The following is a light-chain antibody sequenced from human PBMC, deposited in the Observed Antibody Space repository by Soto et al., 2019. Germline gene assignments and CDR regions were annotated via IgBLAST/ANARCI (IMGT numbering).Light chain of an antibody. Sequence: QSLLTQPPSASASLGASVTLTCTLSSGYSNYKVDWYQQRPGKGPRFVMRVGTGGIVGSKGDGIPDRFSVLGSGLNRYLTIKNIQEEDESDYYCGADHGSGSNFVYVFGTGTKVTVL. V-gene: IGLV9-49*01. CDR2: VGTGGIVG. CDR3: GADHGSGSNFVYV. J-gene: IGLJ1*01. CDR1: SGYSNYK.